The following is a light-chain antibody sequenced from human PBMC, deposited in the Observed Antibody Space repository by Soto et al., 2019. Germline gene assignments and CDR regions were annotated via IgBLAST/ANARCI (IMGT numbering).Light chain of an antibody. V-gene: IGLV2-11*01. CDR2: DVS. CDR1: SSDVGGSNY. Sequence: QSALTQPRSVSGSPGQSVTISCTGTSSDVGGSNYVSWYQHHPGKAPKLMIYDVSERPSGVPDRFSGSKSGNTASLTISGLQAEDEADYYCCSYAGSYTFVFGTGTKLTVL. J-gene: IGLJ1*01. CDR3: CSYAGSYTFV.